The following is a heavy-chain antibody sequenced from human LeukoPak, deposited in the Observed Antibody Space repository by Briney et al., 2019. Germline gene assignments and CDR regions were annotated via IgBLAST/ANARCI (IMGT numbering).Heavy chain of an antibody. J-gene: IGHJ4*02. CDR3: AKDRYIFDN. Sequence: PGGSLRLSCAASGFSFSSFAMSWVCRAPGKGLEWVSGINDIGYTANYADSVKGRFTISRDNSKNTLFLQMNSLRAEDTAVYYCAKDRYIFDNWGQGTLVTVSS. CDR1: GFSFSSFA. V-gene: IGHV3-23*01. D-gene: IGHD3-16*02. CDR2: INDIGYTA.